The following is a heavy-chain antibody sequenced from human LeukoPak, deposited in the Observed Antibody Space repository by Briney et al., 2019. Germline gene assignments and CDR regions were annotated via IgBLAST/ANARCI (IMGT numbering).Heavy chain of an antibody. CDR3: VGSSGYGIDYYYGMDV. CDR1: GGSFSGYY. D-gene: IGHD6-13*01. Sequence: SETLSLTCSIYGGSFSGYYSRWLRQPPGKGLEWIGEINHSGSTNYNPSLKSRVTISVDTSKNQFSLKLSSVTAADTAVYYCVGSSGYGIDYYYGMDVWGQGTTVTVSS. CDR2: INHSGST. V-gene: IGHV4-34*01. J-gene: IGHJ6*02.